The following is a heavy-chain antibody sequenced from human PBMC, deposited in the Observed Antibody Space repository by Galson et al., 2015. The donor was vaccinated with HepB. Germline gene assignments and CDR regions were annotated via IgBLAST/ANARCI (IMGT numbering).Heavy chain of an antibody. J-gene: IGHJ6*02. CDR3: ARGRSIAARQGIYYYYGTDV. CDR2: ISSSGSTI. Sequence: SLRLSCAASGFTFSDYYMSWIRQAPGKGLEWVSYISSSGSTIYYADSVKGRFTISRDNAKNSLYLQMNSLRAEDTAAYYCARGRSIAARQGIYYYYGTDVWGQGTTVTVSS. CDR1: GFTFSDYY. V-gene: IGHV3-11*01. D-gene: IGHD6-6*01.